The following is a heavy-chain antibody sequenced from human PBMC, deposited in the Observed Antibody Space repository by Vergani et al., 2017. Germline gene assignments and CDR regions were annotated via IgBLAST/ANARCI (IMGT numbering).Heavy chain of an antibody. D-gene: IGHD3-10*01. CDR1: GGSFSGYY. CDR2: INHSGST. CDR3: ARFVAVRGVNQYYYYGMDV. V-gene: IGHV4-34*01. J-gene: IGHJ6*02. Sequence: QVQLQQWGAGLLKPSETLSLTCAVYGGSFSGYYWSWIRQPPGKGLEWFGEINHSGSTNYNQSLKSRVTISVDTSKNQFSLKLCSVTAADTAVYYCARFVAVRGVNQYYYYGMDVWGQGTTVTVSS.